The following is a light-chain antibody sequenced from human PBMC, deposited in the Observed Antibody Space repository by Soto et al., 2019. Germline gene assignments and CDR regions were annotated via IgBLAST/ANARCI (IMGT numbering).Light chain of an antibody. Sequence: QSALTQPASVSGSPGQSITISCTGASRDIGGYNYVSWYQQHPGKAPKLMIYDVTNRPSGVSYRFSGSKSGNTASLTISGLQAEDEADYYCSSYTSRSTLGVFGGGTKLTVL. J-gene: IGLJ2*01. CDR2: DVT. CDR3: SSYTSRSTLGV. V-gene: IGLV2-14*03. CDR1: SRDIGGYNY.